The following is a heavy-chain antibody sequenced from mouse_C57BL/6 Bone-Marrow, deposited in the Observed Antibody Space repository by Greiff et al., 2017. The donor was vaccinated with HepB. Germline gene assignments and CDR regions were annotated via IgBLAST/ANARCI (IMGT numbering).Heavy chain of an antibody. CDR2: IWSDGST. D-gene: IGHD1-1*01. V-gene: IGHV2-6*03. CDR1: GFSLTSYG. Sequence: VHLVESGPGLVAPSQSLSITCTVSGFSLTSYGVHWVRQPPGKGLEWLVVIWSDGSTTYNSALKSRLSISKDNSKSQVFLKMNSLQTDDTAMYYCARSGTTVVPYFDYWGQGTTLTVSS. CDR3: ARSGTTVVPYFDY. J-gene: IGHJ2*01.